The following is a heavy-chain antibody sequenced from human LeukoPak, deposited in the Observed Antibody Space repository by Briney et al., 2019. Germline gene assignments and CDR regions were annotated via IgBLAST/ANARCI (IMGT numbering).Heavy chain of an antibody. V-gene: IGHV3-23*01. Sequence: GSLRLSCAASGFTFSSYAMSWVRQAPGKGLEWVSAISGSGGSTYYADSVKGRFTISRDNSKNTLYLQMNSLRAEDTAVYYCAKDKGFLTSNYGMDVWGQGTTVTVSS. CDR1: GFTFSSYA. CDR2: ISGSGGST. CDR3: AKDKGFLTSNYGMDV. D-gene: IGHD6-6*01. J-gene: IGHJ6*02.